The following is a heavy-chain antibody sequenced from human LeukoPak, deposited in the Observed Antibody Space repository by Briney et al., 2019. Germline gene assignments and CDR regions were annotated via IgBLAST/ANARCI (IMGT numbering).Heavy chain of an antibody. D-gene: IGHD6-13*01. J-gene: IGHJ3*02. CDR1: GGSISSYY. Sequence: SETLSLTCTVSGGSISSYYWNWIRQPPGKGLEWIGYIYYSGSTNYNPSLKSRITISVDTSKNQFSLKLSSVTAADTAVYYCARDTGSSSWYSAAFDIWGQGTMVTVSS. CDR2: IYYSGST. CDR3: ARDTGSSSWYSAAFDI. V-gene: IGHV4-59*01.